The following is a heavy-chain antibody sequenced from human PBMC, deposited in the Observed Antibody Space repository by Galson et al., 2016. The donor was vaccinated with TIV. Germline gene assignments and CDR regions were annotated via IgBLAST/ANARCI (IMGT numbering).Heavy chain of an antibody. CDR2: ISGHSGNT. Sequence: SVKVSCKASGYTFTSYGISWVRQAPGQGPEWMGWISGHSGNTDYARKFQGRVIMTADTSTGTAFLEVRSLTSDDTAVYYCARDRGSMTMILVVDYYYGMDVWGQGTTVTV. CDR1: GYTFTSYG. V-gene: IGHV1-18*04. D-gene: IGHD3-22*01. J-gene: IGHJ6*02. CDR3: ARDRGSMTMILVVDYYYGMDV.